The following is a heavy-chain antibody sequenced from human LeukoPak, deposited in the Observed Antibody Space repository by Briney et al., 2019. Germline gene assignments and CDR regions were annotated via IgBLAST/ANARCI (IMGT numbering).Heavy chain of an antibody. CDR1: GGSISSYY. D-gene: IGHD4-23*01. J-gene: IGHJ4*02. CDR2: IYYSGST. V-gene: IGHV4-59*01. CDR3: TRGTAVYGGNSPYYFDY. Sequence: SETLSLTCTVSGGSISSYYWSWIRQTPGKGLEWIGYIYYSGSTNYNPSLKSRVSISVDTSKNQFSLKLTSVTTADTAVYYCTRGTAVYGGNSPYYFDYWGQGTLVTVSS.